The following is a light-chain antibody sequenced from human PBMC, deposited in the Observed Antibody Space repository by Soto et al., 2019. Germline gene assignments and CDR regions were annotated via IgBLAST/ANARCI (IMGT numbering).Light chain of an antibody. J-gene: IGKJ1*01. CDR1: HSISVS. V-gene: IGKV1-39*01. CDR2: AAS. CDR3: QQSYSTPRT. Sequence: DIQMTQPPSTLPASVGGTVNISCRASHSISVSLAWYQLKPGKAPKLLIYAASSLQSGVPSRFSGSGSGTDFTLTISSLQPEDFATYYCQQSYSTPRTFGQGTKVDIK.